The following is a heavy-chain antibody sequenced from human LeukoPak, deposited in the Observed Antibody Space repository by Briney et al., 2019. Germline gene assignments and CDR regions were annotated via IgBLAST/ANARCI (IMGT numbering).Heavy chain of an antibody. D-gene: IGHD1-26*01. V-gene: IGHV4-30-4*08. CDR1: GGSISSGDYY. CDR3: ARMGRWELHQYFDY. Sequence: SETLSLTCTVSGGSISSGDYYWSWIRQPPGKGLEWIGYIYYSGSTYYNPSLKSRVTISVDTSKNQFSLKLSSVTAADTAVYYCARMGRWELHQYFDYWGQGTLVTVSS. J-gene: IGHJ4*02. CDR2: IYYSGST.